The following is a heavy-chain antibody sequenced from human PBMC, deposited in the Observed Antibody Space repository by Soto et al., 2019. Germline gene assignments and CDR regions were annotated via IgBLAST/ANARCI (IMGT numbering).Heavy chain of an antibody. CDR2: ISAYNGNT. V-gene: IGHV1-18*01. D-gene: IGHD5-18*01. CDR1: GYTFTSYG. Sequence: ASVKVSCKASGYTFTSYGISWVRQAPGQGLEWMGWISAYNGNTNYTQKLQGRVTVTTDTSTSTAYMELRSLRSDDTAVYYCASVDTAMVIDYWGQGTLVTVSS. CDR3: ASVDTAMVIDY. J-gene: IGHJ4*02.